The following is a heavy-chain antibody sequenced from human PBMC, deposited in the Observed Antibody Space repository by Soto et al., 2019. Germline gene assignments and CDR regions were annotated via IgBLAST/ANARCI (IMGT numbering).Heavy chain of an antibody. V-gene: IGHV3-53*01. CDR3: GRGMRDGYNPFDS. CDR2: IYSGGST. J-gene: IGHJ4*02. Sequence: EVQLVESGGGLIQPGGSLRLSCAASGFTVSSNYMSWVRQAPGKGLEWVSVIYSGGSTYYADSVKGRFTISRDNSKNTLYLQRNSLRAEDTAWYYCGRGMRDGYNPFDSWGQGTLVTVSS. CDR1: GFTVSSNY. D-gene: IGHD5-12*01.